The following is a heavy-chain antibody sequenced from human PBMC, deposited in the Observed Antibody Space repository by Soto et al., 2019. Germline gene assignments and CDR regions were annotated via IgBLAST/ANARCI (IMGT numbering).Heavy chain of an antibody. CDR3: VHTGYSYDPFGY. CDR2: IFWNDDE. D-gene: IGHD5-18*01. J-gene: IGHJ4*02. Sequence: QITLKESGPTLVKPTQTLTLTCTFSGFSLTTSGVGVGWIRQPPGKALEWLALIFWNDDERYSPSLKSRLTITKDTSKNQVVLTMTNMDPVDTDTYYCVHTGYSYDPFGYWGRGTLVTVSS. V-gene: IGHV2-5*01. CDR1: GFSLTTSGVG.